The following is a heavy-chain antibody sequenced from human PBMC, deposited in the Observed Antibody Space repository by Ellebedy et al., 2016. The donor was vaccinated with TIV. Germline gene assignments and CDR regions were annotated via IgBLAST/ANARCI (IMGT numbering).Heavy chain of an antibody. CDR3: VRDRPHNWFDP. Sequence: GESLKISCAASGFPFSSHWVHWVRQAPGKGLVWVSGIDNDGITTRYADSVKGRFIVSRDNAKNMVYLQMNSLRVEDTAVYYCVRDRPHNWFDPWGHGTLVNVSS. CDR2: IDNDGITT. V-gene: IGHV3-74*01. CDR1: GFPFSSHW. J-gene: IGHJ5*02.